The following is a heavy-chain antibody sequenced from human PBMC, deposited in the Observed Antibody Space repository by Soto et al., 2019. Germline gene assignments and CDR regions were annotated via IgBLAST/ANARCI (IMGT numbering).Heavy chain of an antibody. J-gene: IGHJ3*02. V-gene: IGHV5-51*01. Sequence: GESLKISCKGSGYSFTIYWIGWVRQMPGKGLEWMGIIYPGDSDTNYSPSFQGHVTISADKSISTAYLQWSSLKASDTAMYYCARKGLQDAFDIWGQGTMVTVSS. D-gene: IGHD5-12*01. CDR2: IYPGDSDT. CDR3: ARKGLQDAFDI. CDR1: GYSFTIYW.